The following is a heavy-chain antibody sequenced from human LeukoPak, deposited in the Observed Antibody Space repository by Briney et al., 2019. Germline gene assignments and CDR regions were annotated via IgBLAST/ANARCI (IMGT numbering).Heavy chain of an antibody. J-gene: IGHJ4*02. Sequence: PGGSLRLSCTAYGFTLSFNVIHWVRQAPGKGLKWVSRVSHDGSSKQYLDSVKGRFTISRDNSKNTVYLQMDSLRAEDTAVYYCVQDKSNSWSFDNWGQGTLVTVSS. D-gene: IGHD2/OR15-2a*01. CDR1: GFTLSFNV. CDR2: VSHDGSSK. CDR3: VQDKSNSWSFDN. V-gene: IGHV3-30*18.